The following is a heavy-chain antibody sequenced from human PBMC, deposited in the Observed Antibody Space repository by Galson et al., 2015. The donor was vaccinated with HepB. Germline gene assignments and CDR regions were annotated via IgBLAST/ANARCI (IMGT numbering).Heavy chain of an antibody. CDR3: ARDTVTAEGCGYY. Sequence: SLRLSCAASGFTFSSYAMHWVRQAPGKGLEWVAVISYDGSNKYYADSVKGRFTISRDNSKNTLYLQMNSLRAEDTAVYYCARDTVTAEGCGYYWGQGTLVTVSS. CDR1: GFTFSSYA. V-gene: IGHV3-30-3*01. D-gene: IGHD4-11*01. CDR2: ISYDGSNK. J-gene: IGHJ4*02.